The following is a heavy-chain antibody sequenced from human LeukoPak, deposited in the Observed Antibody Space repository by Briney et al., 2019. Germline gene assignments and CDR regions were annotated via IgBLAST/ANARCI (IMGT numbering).Heavy chain of an antibody. V-gene: IGHV4-31*03. D-gene: IGHD6-6*01. CDR3: ARIERSSYSLGFDY. CDR1: GGSISSSGYY. CDR2: IYYSGTS. Sequence: PSETLSLTCTVSGGSISSSGYYWSWISQPPGKGLEWIGHIYYSGTSFYNPSLTSRVTISVDTSKNQCSLKLTSVNDADTAVYYCARIERSSYSLGFDYWGQGTLVTVSS. J-gene: IGHJ4*02.